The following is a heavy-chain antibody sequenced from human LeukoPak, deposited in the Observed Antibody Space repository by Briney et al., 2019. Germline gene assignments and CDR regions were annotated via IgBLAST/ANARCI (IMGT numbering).Heavy chain of an antibody. V-gene: IGHV4-30-2*01. CDR1: GGSISSGGYS. D-gene: IGHD3-10*01. CDR2: IYHSGST. CDR3: ARGGLYYYGSGSYTPFDP. J-gene: IGHJ5*02. Sequence: SETLSHTCAVSGGSISSGGYSWSWIRQPPGKGLEWIGYIYHSGSTYYNPSLKSRVTISVDRSKNQFSLKLSSVTAADTAVYYCARGGLYYYGSGSYTPFDPWGQGTLVTVSS.